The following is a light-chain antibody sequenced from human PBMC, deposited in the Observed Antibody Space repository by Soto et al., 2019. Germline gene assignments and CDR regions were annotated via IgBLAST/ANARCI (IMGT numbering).Light chain of an antibody. CDR2: DAS. Sequence: DIQMTQSPSTLSATAGDRVTITCRASQSISSWLAWYQHKPGKAPKLLIYDASNLDSGVPSRFSGSGSGTDFTLTISSLQPEDVATYYCQKYNSAPWTFGQGTKVDIK. J-gene: IGKJ1*01. V-gene: IGKV1-5*01. CDR3: QKYNSAPWT. CDR1: QSISSW.